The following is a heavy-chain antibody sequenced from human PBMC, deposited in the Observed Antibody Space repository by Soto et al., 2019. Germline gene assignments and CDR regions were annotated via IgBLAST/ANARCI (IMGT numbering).Heavy chain of an antibody. D-gene: IGHD3-22*01. V-gene: IGHV1-58*02. Sequence: GASVKVSCKASGFTFTSSAMQWVRQARGQRLEWIGWIVVGSGNTNYAQKFQERVTITRDMSTSTAYMELSSLRSEDTAVYYCAAESFNYYYDSSGYLAYWGQGTLVTVSS. J-gene: IGHJ4*02. CDR3: AAESFNYYYDSSGYLAY. CDR2: IVVGSGNT. CDR1: GFTFTSSA.